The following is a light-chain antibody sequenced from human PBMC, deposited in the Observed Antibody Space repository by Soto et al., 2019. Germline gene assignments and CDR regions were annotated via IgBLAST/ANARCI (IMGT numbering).Light chain of an antibody. J-gene: IGKJ1*01. Sequence: EIVLTQSPVALSLSPGERATLSCRASQSVSSTLLTWYQQKPGQAPRLLICGVSSRATGIPDRFSGSGSGTDFTLTISRLEPEDFAVYFCQHYGDSSWTFGQGTRVEIK. CDR3: QHYGDSSWT. CDR1: QSVSSTL. CDR2: GVS. V-gene: IGKV3-20*01.